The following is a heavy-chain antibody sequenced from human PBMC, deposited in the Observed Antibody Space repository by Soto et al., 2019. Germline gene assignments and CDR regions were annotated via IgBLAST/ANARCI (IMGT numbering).Heavy chain of an antibody. CDR3: AADLGYCSSTSCYSYYYYGMDV. CDR1: GFTFTSSA. J-gene: IGHJ6*02. D-gene: IGHD2-2*03. CDR2: IVVGSGNT. V-gene: IGHV1-58*01. Sequence: QMQLVQSGPEVKKPGTSVKVSCKASGFTFTSSAVQWVRQARGQRLEWIGWIVVGSGNTNYAQKFQERVTITRDMSTSTAYMELSSLRSEDTAVYYCAADLGYCSSTSCYSYYYYGMDVWGQGPTVTVSS.